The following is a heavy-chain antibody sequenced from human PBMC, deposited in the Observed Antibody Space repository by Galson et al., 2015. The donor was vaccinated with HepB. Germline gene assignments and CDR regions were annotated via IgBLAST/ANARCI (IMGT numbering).Heavy chain of an antibody. CDR3: AREDTYYDFWSGYKIQGPDAFDI. CDR1: GGAFSSYA. J-gene: IGHJ3*02. CDR2: IIPIFGTA. Sequence: SVKVSCKASGGAFSSYAISWVRQAPGQGLEWMGGIIPIFGTANYAQKFQGRVTITADGSTSTAYMELSSLRSEDTAVYYCAREDTYYDFWSGYKIQGPDAFDIWGQGTMVTVSS. V-gene: IGHV1-69*13. D-gene: IGHD3-3*01.